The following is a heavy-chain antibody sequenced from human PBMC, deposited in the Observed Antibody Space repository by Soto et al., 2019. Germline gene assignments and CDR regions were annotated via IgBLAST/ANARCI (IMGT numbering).Heavy chain of an antibody. Sequence: SETLSLTCAVFGGSFSGYYWGWIRQPPGKGLEWIGSIYYTGNTYYNPSLKSRVTISVDTSKNQFSLKLGSVTAADTAVYFCESHPICLLLPAYGGQGTLVTVSP. CDR1: GGSFSGYY. D-gene: IGHD3-22*01. J-gene: IGHJ4*02. CDR3: ESHPICLLLPAY. CDR2: IYYTGNT. V-gene: IGHV4-39*01.